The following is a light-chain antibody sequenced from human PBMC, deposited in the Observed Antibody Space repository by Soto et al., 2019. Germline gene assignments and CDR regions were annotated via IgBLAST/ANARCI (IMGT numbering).Light chain of an antibody. V-gene: IGKV3-15*01. CDR1: QSVSSN. J-gene: IGKJ4*01. CDR3: QQYNAWPLT. Sequence: EIVMTQSPATLSVSPGERVTLSCGASQSVSSNLAWYQQKPGQAPRLLIYGASTRATGIPGRFSGSGSGTDFTLIISSLQSEDFAVYYCQQYNAWPLTFGGGTKVEIK. CDR2: GAS.